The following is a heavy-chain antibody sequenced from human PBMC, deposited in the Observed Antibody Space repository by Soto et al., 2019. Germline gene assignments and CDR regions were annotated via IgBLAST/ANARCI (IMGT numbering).Heavy chain of an antibody. CDR2: IYYSGST. CDR3: ARGRIVATTEYFDY. D-gene: IGHD5-12*01. J-gene: IGHJ4*02. V-gene: IGHV4-31*03. Sequence: SETLSLTCTVSGGSISSGGYYWSWIRQHPGKGLEWIGYIYYSGSTYYNPSLKSRVTISVDTSKNQFSLKLSSVTAADTAVYYCARGRIVATTEYFDYWGQGTLDTVSS. CDR1: GGSISSGGYY.